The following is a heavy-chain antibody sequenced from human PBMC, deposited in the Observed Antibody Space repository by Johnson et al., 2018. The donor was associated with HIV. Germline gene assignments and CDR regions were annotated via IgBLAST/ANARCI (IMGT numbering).Heavy chain of an antibody. V-gene: IGHV3-30*02. D-gene: IGHD1-26*01. CDR1: GFTFSRYW. CDR3: ARVWSGSYYSNAFDI. J-gene: IGHJ3*02. CDR2: IRYDGSNK. Sequence: QVQLVESGGGLVQPGGSLTLSCAASGFTFSRYWMHWVRQAPGKGLEWVAFIRYDGSNKYYADSVKGRFTISRDDAKNSLYLQMNSLRAEDTALYYCARVWSGSYYSNAFDIWGQGTMVTVSS.